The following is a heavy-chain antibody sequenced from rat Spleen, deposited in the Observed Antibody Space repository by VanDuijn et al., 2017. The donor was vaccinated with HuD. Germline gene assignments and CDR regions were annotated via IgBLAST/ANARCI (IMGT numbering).Heavy chain of an antibody. Sequence: QVQLKESGPGLVQPSQTLSLTCTVSGFSLTSYHVHWVRQPTGKGLEWMGVIWSGGSTDYNSALKSRLSISRDTSKSQVLLKMNSLQTEDTAIYFCTREGPDWYFDFWGPGTMVTVSS. J-gene: IGHJ1*01. CDR2: IWSGGST. V-gene: IGHV2-30*01. CDR3: TREGPDWYFDF. CDR1: GFSLTSYH.